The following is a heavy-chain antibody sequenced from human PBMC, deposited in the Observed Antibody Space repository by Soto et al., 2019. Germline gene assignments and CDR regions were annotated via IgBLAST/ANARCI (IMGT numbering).Heavy chain of an antibody. CDR2: IYYSGST. V-gene: IGHV4-59*08. Sequence: QVQLQESGPGLVKPSETLSLTCTVSGGSISSYYWSWIRQPPGKGLEWIGYIYYSGSTNYNTSLKSRVTISVDTCKNQFSLKLSSVTAADTAVYYCARRYGSAFDIWGQGTMVTVSS. CDR1: GGSISSYY. J-gene: IGHJ3*02. D-gene: IGHD3-10*01. CDR3: ARRYGSAFDI.